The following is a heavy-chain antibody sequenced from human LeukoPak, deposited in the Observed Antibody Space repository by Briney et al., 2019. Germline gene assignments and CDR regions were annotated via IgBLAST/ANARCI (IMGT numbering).Heavy chain of an antibody. CDR2: IKQDGSDK. Sequence: GGSLRLSCAASAFTFNSFGMTWVRQAPGKGLEWVASIKQDGSDKYYVDSVKGRFTISRDNAKNSLYLEMNSLRAEDTAMYCCTRDKGGAAEYWGQGTPVTVSS. CDR1: AFTFNSFG. CDR3: TRDKGGAAEY. J-gene: IGHJ4*02. V-gene: IGHV3-7*01. D-gene: IGHD3-16*01.